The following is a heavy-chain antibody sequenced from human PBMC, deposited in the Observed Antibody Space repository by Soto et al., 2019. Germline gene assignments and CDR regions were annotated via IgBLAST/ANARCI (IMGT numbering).Heavy chain of an antibody. CDR1: GYTFIGYE. Sequence: GASVKVSCKASGYTFIGYEMHWVRQAPGQGLEWMGLMNPNSGATRIAQKFQGRVTMTRDTSISTAYMELSRLTSDDTAVYYCVRSYRSGDLVTTAPWGQGTTVTVYS. D-gene: IGHD1-1*01. CDR2: MNPNSGAT. V-gene: IGHV1-2*02. CDR3: VRSYRSGDLVTTAP. J-gene: IGHJ6*02.